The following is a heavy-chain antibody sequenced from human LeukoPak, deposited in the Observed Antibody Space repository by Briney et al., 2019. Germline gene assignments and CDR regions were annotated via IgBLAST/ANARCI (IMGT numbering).Heavy chain of an antibody. Sequence: PSQTLSLTCTVSGGSISSGSYYWSWIRQPAGKGLEWIGRIYTSGSTNYNPSIKSRVTISVDTSKNQFSLKLSSVTAADTAVYYCARDGIQLWHFDYWGQGTLVTVSS. D-gene: IGHD5-18*01. CDR2: IYTSGST. V-gene: IGHV4-61*02. J-gene: IGHJ4*02. CDR1: GGSISSGSYY. CDR3: ARDGIQLWHFDY.